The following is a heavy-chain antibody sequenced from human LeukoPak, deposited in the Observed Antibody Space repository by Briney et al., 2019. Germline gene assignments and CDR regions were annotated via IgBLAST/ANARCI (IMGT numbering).Heavy chain of an antibody. Sequence: GESLKISCKGSGHSFSTHWIGWVRQMPGKGLDWMGIMYPRDSDIRYSPSFQGQVTMSADNSISTAYLQWSGLKASDTAMYYCATSLKCSSTSCYAFDIWGQGTMVTVSS. D-gene: IGHD2-2*01. CDR2: MYPRDSDI. CDR1: GHSFSTHW. J-gene: IGHJ3*02. V-gene: IGHV5-51*01. CDR3: ATSLKCSSTSCYAFDI.